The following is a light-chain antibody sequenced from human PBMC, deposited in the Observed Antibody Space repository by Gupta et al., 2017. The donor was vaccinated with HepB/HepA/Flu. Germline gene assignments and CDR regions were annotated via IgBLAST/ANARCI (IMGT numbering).Light chain of an antibody. CDR1: QSISSY. CDR2: AAS. Sequence: DIQMTQSPSSLSASVGDRVTITCRASQSISSYLNWYQQKPGKAPKLLIYAASSLQRGVPSRFCGSGCGKYXTLSISXRLQEDFAAYYFHENYSNPQPTLGXGTKLEIK. CDR3: HENYSNPQPT. J-gene: IGKJ2*01. V-gene: IGKV1-39*01.